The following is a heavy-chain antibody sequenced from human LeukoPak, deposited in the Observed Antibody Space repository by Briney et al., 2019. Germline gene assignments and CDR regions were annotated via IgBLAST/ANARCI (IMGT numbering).Heavy chain of an antibody. CDR2: VHLGGST. V-gene: IGHV4-59*12. CDR3: AREGGPYRPLDY. Sequence: SETLSLTCTVSGGSISSYYCSWIRQPPGKGLEWIGEVHLGGSTNYNPSLESRVTISVDKSENHISLKLTSVTAADTAVYYCAREGGPYRPLDYSGQGTLVTVSS. J-gene: IGHJ4*02. CDR1: GGSISSYY.